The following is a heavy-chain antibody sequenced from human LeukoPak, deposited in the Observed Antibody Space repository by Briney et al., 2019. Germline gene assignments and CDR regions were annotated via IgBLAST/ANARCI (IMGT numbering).Heavy chain of an antibody. D-gene: IGHD3-3*01. J-gene: IGHJ4*02. V-gene: IGHV4-38-2*01. CDR2: IYHSGSP. CDR3: ARPISSQGYFGVVID. Sequence: SETLSLTCAVSGYSISSASYWGWIRQPPGKGLEWIGNIYHSGSPYYNPSLKSRVTISVDTSKNQFTLKLSSVTAADTAVYYCARPISSQGYFGVVIDWGQGTLVTVSS. CDR1: GYSISSASY.